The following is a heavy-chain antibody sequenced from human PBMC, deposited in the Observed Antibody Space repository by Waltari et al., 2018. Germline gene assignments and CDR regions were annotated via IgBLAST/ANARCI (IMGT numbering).Heavy chain of an antibody. J-gene: IGHJ4*02. CDR3: ARGSPDYGDYYLV. V-gene: IGHV4-59*11. Sequence: QVQLQESGPGLVKPSETLSLTCTVSGGSISSHYWSWIRQPPGKGLEWIGYVYDSGSTNYNPSLKSRVTISVETSKNQFSLKRRSVTAADTAVYYCARGSPDYGDYYLVWGQGTLVTVSS. CDR1: GGSISSHY. D-gene: IGHD4-17*01. CDR2: VYDSGST.